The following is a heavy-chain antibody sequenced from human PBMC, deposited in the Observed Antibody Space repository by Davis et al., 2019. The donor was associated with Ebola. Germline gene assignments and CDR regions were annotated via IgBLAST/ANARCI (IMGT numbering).Heavy chain of an antibody. CDR1: GYTFTSYA. CDR3: AREGINQGGLDY. V-gene: IGHV1-69*13. CDR2: IIPILGPA. Sequence: SVKVSCKASGYTFTSYAISWVRQAPRHGLEWLGAIIPILGPAKYAQKFQGRVTITADDSTTTAYMELNSLRPEDTAMYYCAREGINQGGLDYWGQGTLVIASS. D-gene: IGHD6-13*01. J-gene: IGHJ4*02.